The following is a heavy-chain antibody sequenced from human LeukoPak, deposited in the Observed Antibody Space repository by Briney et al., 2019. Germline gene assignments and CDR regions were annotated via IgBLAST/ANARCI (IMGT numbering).Heavy chain of an antibody. CDR2: ISSSSSYI. D-gene: IGHD3-10*01. J-gene: IGHJ4*02. V-gene: IGHV3-21*04. CDR3: ARDRLTMVRGAMGY. Sequence: GGSQRLSCAASGFTFSSYNMNWVRQAPGKGLEWVSFISSSSSYIYYADSVKGRFTISRDNAKNSLNLQMHNLRVEDTAFYYCARDRLTMVRGAMGYWGQGTLVTVSS. CDR1: GFTFSSYN.